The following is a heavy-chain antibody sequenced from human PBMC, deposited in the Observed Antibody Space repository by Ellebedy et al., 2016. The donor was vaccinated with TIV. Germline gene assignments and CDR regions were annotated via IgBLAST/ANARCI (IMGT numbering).Heavy chain of an antibody. CDR3: ARVHDDPLGYFDP. V-gene: IGHV5-51*01. CDR2: IFPGDSDT. CDR1: GYIFTNYW. Sequence: GESLKISCKGSGYIFTNYWIGWVRQMPGKGLEWMGIIFPGDSDTKYSPSFQGQVTMSVDKSISTAYLQWGSLKASDTAIYYCARVHDDPLGYFDPWGQGTLVSVSS. J-gene: IGHJ5*02. D-gene: IGHD5-12*01.